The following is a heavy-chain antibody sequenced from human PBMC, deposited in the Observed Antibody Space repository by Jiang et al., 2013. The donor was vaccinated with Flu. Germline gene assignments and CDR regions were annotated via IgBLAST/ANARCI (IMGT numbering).Heavy chain of an antibody. Sequence: GAEVKKPGESLKISCKGSEYTFRNSWIGWVRQMPGKGLECMGLIQPDASYTRYSPSFQGQVTLSADKSSSTAYLQWSSLKASDTAMYYCARHLGGDDGDFSKDYFDNWGLGNPGHRLL. CDR3: ARHLGGDDGDFSKDYFDN. J-gene: IGHJ4*02. V-gene: IGHV5-51*01. D-gene: IGHD4-17*01. CDR2: IQPDASYT. CDR1: EYTFRNSW.